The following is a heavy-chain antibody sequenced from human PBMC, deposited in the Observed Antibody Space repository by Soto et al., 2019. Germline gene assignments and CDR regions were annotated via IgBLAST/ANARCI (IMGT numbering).Heavy chain of an antibody. CDR3: ARGNGVGFGDY. Sequence: QVQLQQWGAGLLKPSETLSLTCAVYGGSLSGYYWNWIRQPPGKGLEWIGEISHSGSTNYIPSLKNRVAISVDTSNSQFSLKLNSVTAADTAVYYCARGNGVGFGDYWSQGTLVTVSS. CDR1: GGSLSGYY. J-gene: IGHJ4*02. D-gene: IGHD3-16*01. V-gene: IGHV4-34*01. CDR2: ISHSGST.